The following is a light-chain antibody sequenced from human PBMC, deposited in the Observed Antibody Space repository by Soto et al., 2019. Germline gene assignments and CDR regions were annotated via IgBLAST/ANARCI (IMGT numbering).Light chain of an antibody. CDR1: SGSVSTDNY. J-gene: IGLJ3*02. V-gene: IGLV8-61*01. CDR2: STD. Sequence: QTVVTQEPSLSVSPAGTVTLTCGLNSGSVSTDNYPSWYQQTPGQAPRMLIYSTDTRSSGVPDRFSGSILGNKAALTITGAQADDESNYYCVLYMGSGISMFGGGTKLTVL. CDR3: VLYMGSGISM.